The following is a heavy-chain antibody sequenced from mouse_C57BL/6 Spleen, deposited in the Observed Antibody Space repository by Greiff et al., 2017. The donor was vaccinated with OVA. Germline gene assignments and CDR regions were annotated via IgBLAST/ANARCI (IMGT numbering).Heavy chain of an antibody. Sequence: VHLVESGAELMKPGASVKLSCKATGYTFTGYWIEWVKQRPGHGLEWIGEILPGSGSTNYNEKFKGKATFTADTSSNTAYMQLSSLTTEDSAIYYCARGWDYGGVWAYWGQGTLVTVSA. J-gene: IGHJ3*01. D-gene: IGHD2-4*01. CDR1: GYTFTGYW. V-gene: IGHV1-9*01. CDR2: ILPGSGST. CDR3: ARGWDYGGVWAY.